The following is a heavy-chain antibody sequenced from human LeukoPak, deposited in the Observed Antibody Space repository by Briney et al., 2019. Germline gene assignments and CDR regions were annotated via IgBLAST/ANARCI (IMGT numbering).Heavy chain of an antibody. J-gene: IGHJ4*02. D-gene: IGHD6-13*01. CDR2: ISPYSDNT. CDR1: DYTFTSYG. Sequence: ASVKVSCKASDYTFTSYGISWVRQAPGQRLEWMGWISPYSDNTNYAQNLQGRVTMTTDTSTSTAYMELRSLTSDDTAMYYCARGGPFSIAAARVYYFDCWGQGTLVTVSS. V-gene: IGHV1-18*01. CDR3: ARGGPFSIAAARVYYFDC.